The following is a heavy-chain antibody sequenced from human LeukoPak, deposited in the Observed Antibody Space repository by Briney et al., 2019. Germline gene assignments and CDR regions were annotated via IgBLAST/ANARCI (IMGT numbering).Heavy chain of an antibody. CDR3: AKEEVPNDY. J-gene: IGHJ4*02. V-gene: IGHV3-23*01. Sequence: PGGSLRLSCAVSGFTLNSNAMCWVRQAPGKGLEWVSGISRMGFTTYYADSVKGRFTISRDTSKNTLYLQMNTLRPDDTAVYYCAKEEVPNDYWCQGTLVTVSS. CDR2: ISRMGFTT. CDR1: GFTLNSNA. D-gene: IGHD2-2*01.